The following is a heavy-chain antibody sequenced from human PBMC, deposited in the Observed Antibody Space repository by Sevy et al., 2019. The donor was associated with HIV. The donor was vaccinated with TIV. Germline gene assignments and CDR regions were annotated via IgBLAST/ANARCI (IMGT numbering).Heavy chain of an antibody. CDR3: AREGCTRPHDY. CDR2: LSFGCGKT. J-gene: IGHJ4*02. D-gene: IGHD2-8*01. CDR1: GFAFYDYS. V-gene: IGHV3-23*01. Sequence: GGSLRLSCAASGFAFYDYSMSWIRQAPGKGLEWVATLSFGCGKTNYADSVKGRFTISRDNSKNSFYLQMDNLRVEDTALYYCAREGCTRPHDYWGQGTRSPSPQ.